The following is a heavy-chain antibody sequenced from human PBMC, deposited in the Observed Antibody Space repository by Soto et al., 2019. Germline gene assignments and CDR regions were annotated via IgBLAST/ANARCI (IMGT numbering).Heavy chain of an antibody. Sequence: SVKVSCKASGGTFSSYAISWVRQAPGQGLEWMGGIIPIFGTANYAQKFQGRVTITADESTSTAYMQLSSLRSEDTAVYYCARVVSYGPDYYFDYWGQGTLVTVSS. CDR2: IIPIFGTA. J-gene: IGHJ4*02. V-gene: IGHV1-69*13. CDR1: GGTFSSYA. D-gene: IGHD5-18*01. CDR3: ARVVSYGPDYYFDY.